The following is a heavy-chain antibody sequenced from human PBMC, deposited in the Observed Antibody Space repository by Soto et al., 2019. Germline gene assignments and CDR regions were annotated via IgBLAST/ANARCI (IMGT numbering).Heavy chain of an antibody. J-gene: IGHJ6*02. D-gene: IGHD6-19*01. CDR1: GYTFTGYY. V-gene: IGHV1-2*02. CDR3: AATGGIAVAGTYYYYGMDV. CDR2: INPNSGGT. Sequence: QVQLVQSGAEVKKPGASVKVSCKASGYTFTGYYMHWVRQAPGQGLEWMGWINPNSGGTNYAQKFQGRVTMTRDTSISTAYMELSRLRSDDTAVYYCAATGGIAVAGTYYYYGMDVWGQGTTVTVSS.